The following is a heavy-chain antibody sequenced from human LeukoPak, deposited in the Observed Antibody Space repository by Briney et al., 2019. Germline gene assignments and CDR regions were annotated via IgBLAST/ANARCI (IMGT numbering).Heavy chain of an antibody. CDR1: GGTFSSYA. Sequence: SVKVSCKASGGTFSSYAISWVRQAPGQGLEWMGRIIPILGIANYAQKFQGRVTITADKSTSTAYMELSSLRSEDTAVYYCARVPIVGATVGDYWGQGTLVTVSS. J-gene: IGHJ4*02. D-gene: IGHD1-26*01. CDR2: IIPILGIA. V-gene: IGHV1-69*04. CDR3: ARVPIVGATVGDY.